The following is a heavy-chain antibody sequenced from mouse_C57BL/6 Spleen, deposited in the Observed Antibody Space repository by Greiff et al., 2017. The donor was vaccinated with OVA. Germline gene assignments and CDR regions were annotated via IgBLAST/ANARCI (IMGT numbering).Heavy chain of an antibody. D-gene: IGHD2-4*01. CDR1: GYTFTSYW. CDR2: IYPGHSDT. CDR3: TRDEFDDDDRRRAMDY. Sequence: VQLQQSGPVLARPGASVKMSCKTSGYTFTSYWMHWVNQRPGQGLEWLGAIYPGHSDTSYNQKFQGKATLTAVTSASTAYMELSSLTKEDSAVYDGTRDEFDDDDRRRAMDYWGQGTSVTVSA. J-gene: IGHJ4*01. V-gene: IGHV1-5*01.